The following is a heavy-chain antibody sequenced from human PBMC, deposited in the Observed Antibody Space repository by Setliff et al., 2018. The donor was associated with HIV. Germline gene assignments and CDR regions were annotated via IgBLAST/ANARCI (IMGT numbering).Heavy chain of an antibody. Sequence: ASVKVSCKTSGYAFGDYSIHWVRQAPGQGLEWVGRINPDSRGTNYAQTFQGRVTMTRDTSANTAYMELSRLRSDDTAVFYCARGVKGIATTGKYYFDYRGQGTLVTVSS. J-gene: IGHJ4*02. D-gene: IGHD6-13*01. V-gene: IGHV1-2*06. CDR1: GYAFGDYS. CDR3: ARGVKGIATTGKYYFDY. CDR2: INPDSRGT.